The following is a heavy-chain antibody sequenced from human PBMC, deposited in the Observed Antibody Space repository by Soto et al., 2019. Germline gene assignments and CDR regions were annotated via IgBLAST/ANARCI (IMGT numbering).Heavy chain of an antibody. D-gene: IGHD6-13*01. CDR2: IYPGDHET. V-gene: IGHV5-51*01. CDR1: GYTFSNFW. Sequence: PGESLKISCQCSGYTFSNFWIGWVRQLPGKGLEWIGIIYPGDHETRYSPSFHGKVTISADKSITTAYLQWNSLEAADTAFYFCARSPRSSPYFDSWGQGALVTVSS. J-gene: IGHJ4*02. CDR3: ARSPRSSPYFDS.